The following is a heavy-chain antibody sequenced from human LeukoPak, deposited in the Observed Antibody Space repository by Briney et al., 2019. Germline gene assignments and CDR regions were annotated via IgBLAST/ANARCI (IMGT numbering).Heavy chain of an antibody. D-gene: IGHD3-16*01. CDR1: GFTVSSNY. CDR2: IYSGGST. V-gene: IGHV3-66*01. J-gene: IGHJ4*02. Sequence: PGGSLRPSCAASGFTVSSNYMSWVRQAPGKGLEWVSVIYSGGSTYYADSVKGRFTISRDNSKNTLYLQMNSLRAEDTAVYYCARGLWDGGLDYWGQGTLVTVSS. CDR3: ARGLWDGGLDY.